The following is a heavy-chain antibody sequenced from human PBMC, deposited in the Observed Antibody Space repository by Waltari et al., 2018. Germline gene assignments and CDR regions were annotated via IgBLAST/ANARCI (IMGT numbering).Heavy chain of an antibody. D-gene: IGHD1-26*01. CDR1: GSTFSGTW. V-gene: IGHV3-74*01. Sequence: EVQLVESGGGLVKPGGSRRLSCAASGSTFSGTWMHWFRQAPGKGLVWVSRSNSDGSSTSYADSVKGRFTISRDNAKNTLYLQMNSLRAEDTAVYYCAREWELEEGVDYWGQGTLVTVSS. J-gene: IGHJ4*02. CDR2: SNSDGSST. CDR3: AREWELEEGVDY.